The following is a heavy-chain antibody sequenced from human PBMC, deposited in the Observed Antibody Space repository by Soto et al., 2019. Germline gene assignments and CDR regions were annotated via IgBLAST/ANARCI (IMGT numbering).Heavy chain of an antibody. CDR2: IYYSGST. CDR3: ARDYDSSGDY. V-gene: IGHV4-39*01. CDR1: GGSISTSSYY. J-gene: IGHJ4*02. Sequence: QLQLQESGPGLVKPAETLSLTCTVSGGSISTSSYYWGWIRQPPGKGLEWIGSIYYSGSTYYNPSLKSRVTISVDTSKNQFSLKLSCVTAADTAVYYCARDYDSSGDYWGQGTLVTVSS. D-gene: IGHD3-22*01.